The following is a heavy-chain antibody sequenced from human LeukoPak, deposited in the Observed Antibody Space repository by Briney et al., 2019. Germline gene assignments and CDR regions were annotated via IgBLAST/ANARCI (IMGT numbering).Heavy chain of an antibody. J-gene: IGHJ4*02. V-gene: IGHV3-30-3*01. CDR2: ISYDGSNK. Sequence: GGSLRLSCAASGFTFSSYAMHWVRQAPGKGLEWVAVISYDGSNKYYADSVKGRFTISRDNSKNTLYLQMNSLRAEDTAVYYCARQDMDEYGVSSSQHLDYWGQGTLVTVSS. D-gene: IGHD6-13*01. CDR3: ARQDMDEYGVSSSQHLDY. CDR1: GFTFSSYA.